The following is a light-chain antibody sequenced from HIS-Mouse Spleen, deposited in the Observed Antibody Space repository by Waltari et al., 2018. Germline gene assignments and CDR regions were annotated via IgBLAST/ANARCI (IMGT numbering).Light chain of an antibody. CDR1: PGIRSY. CDR3: QQYYSYPWT. J-gene: IGKJ1*01. CDR2: AAS. V-gene: IGKV1-8*01. Sequence: AIRMTQSPSSFPASTGHRVPLTCRASPGIRSYLAWYQQKPGKAPKLLTYAASTLQSGVPSRFSGSGSGTDFTLTISCLQSEDFATYYCQQYYSYPWTFGQGTKVEIK.